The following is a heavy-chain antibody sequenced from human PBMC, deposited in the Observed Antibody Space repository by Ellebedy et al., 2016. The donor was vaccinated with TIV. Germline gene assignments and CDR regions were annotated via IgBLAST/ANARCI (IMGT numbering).Heavy chain of an antibody. CDR2: IWYDGSNA. CDR3: ARDSIDLYRSGWQGVFDI. V-gene: IGHV3-33*01. CDR1: GLTFSNLG. Sequence: GESLKISXTASGLTFSNLGMHWVRQAPGKGLEWVAVIWYDGSNAYYTDSVKGRFTISRDNSKNTLYLQMNSLRAEDTAVYYCARDSIDLYRSGWQGVFDIWGQGTRVTVSS. J-gene: IGHJ3*02. D-gene: IGHD6-19*01.